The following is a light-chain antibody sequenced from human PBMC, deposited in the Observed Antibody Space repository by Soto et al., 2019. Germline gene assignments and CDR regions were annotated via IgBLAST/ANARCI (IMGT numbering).Light chain of an antibody. CDR2: GVS. Sequence: EIVLTQSSATLSLSPGERATLSCRASQSVTSNALAWYQQKPGQAPRLLIYGVSSRATGIPDRFSGSGSGTDFTLTIRSLEPEDFAVYYCQKRSKWPLTFGGGTKVEIK. V-gene: IGKV3-11*01. J-gene: IGKJ4*01. CDR1: QSVTSN. CDR3: QKRSKWPLT.